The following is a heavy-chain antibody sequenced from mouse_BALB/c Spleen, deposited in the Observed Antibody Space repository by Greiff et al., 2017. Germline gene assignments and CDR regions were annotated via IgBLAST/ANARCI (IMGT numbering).Heavy chain of an antibody. D-gene: IGHD2-14*01. CDR1: GFTFSSYG. CDR2: ISSGGSYT. CDR3: ARPYRYDGDYYAMDY. J-gene: IGHJ4*01. Sequence: EVKLVESGGDLVKPGGSLKLSCAASGFTFSSYGMSWVRQTPDTRLEWVATISSGGSYTYYPDSVKGRFTISRDNAKNTLYLQMSSLKSEDTAMYYCARPYRYDGDYYAMDYWGQGTSVTVSS. V-gene: IGHV5-6*02.